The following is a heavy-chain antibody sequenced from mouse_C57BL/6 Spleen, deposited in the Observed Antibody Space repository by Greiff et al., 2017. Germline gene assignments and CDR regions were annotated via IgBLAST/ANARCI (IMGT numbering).Heavy chain of an antibody. Sequence: EVQLQQSGPELVKPGASVKISCKASGYSFTGYYMNWVKQSPEKSLEWIGEINPSSGGTTYNQKFKAKATLTVDKSSSTAYMQLKSLTSKDSAVYYCARTPLYDYDAMDYWGQGTSVTVSS. CDR2: INPSSGGT. CDR3: ARTPLYDYDAMDY. J-gene: IGHJ4*01. V-gene: IGHV1-42*01. D-gene: IGHD2-3*01. CDR1: GYSFTGYY.